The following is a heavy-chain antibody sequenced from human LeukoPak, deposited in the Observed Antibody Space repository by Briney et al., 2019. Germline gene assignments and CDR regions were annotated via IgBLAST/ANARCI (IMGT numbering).Heavy chain of an antibody. D-gene: IGHD6-13*01. CDR3: ARDHNGYSSSWYVYRYFDL. J-gene: IGHJ2*01. V-gene: IGHV1-69*04. CDR2: IIPILGIA. Sequence: SVKVSCKASGGTFSSYAISWVRQAPGQGLEWMGRIIPILGIANYAQKFQGRVTITADKSTSTAYMELSSLRSEDTAVYYCARDHNGYSSSWYVYRYFDLWGRGTLVTVSS. CDR1: GGTFSSYA.